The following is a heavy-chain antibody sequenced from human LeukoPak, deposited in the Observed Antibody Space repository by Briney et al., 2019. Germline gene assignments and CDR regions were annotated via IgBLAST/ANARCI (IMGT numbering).Heavy chain of an antibody. J-gene: IGHJ4*02. CDR3: ARALGSGDYDDY. CDR1: GFTFSDYY. V-gene: IGHV4-30-4*08. Sequence: LRLSCAASGFTFSDYYMSWIRQAPGKGLEWIGYIYYSGSTYYNPSLKSRVTISVDTSKNQFSLKLSSVTAADTAVYYCARALGSGDYDDYWGQGTLVTVSS. D-gene: IGHD7-27*01. CDR2: IYYSGST.